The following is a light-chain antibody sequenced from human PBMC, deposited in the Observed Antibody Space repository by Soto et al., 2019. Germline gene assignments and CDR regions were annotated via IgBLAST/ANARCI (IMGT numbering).Light chain of an antibody. J-gene: IGKJ1*01. V-gene: IGKV3-20*01. CDR1: QSVSNNY. Sequence: EIVLTQSPGTLSLSPGKTATLSCRASQSVSNNYLGWYQQKPGQAPRLLIYGASSRATGIPDRFSGSGSGTDFTLTISILEPEDFAVYYCQHYGSQWTFGQGTKVEIK. CDR2: GAS. CDR3: QHYGSQWT.